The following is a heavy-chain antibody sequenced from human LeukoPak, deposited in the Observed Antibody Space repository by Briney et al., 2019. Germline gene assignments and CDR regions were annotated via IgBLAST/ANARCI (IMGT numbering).Heavy chain of an antibody. D-gene: IGHD3-22*01. CDR1: GGTFSSYA. J-gene: IGHJ3*02. Sequence: SVKVSCKASGGTFSSYAISWVRQAPGQGLEWMGRIIPIFGAANYAQMFQGRVSITTDESTSTAYMELCSLRSEDTAVYYCARGFYYDSSGYNYGGFDIWGQGTMVTVSS. V-gene: IGHV1-69*05. CDR3: ARGFYYDSSGYNYGGFDI. CDR2: IIPIFGAA.